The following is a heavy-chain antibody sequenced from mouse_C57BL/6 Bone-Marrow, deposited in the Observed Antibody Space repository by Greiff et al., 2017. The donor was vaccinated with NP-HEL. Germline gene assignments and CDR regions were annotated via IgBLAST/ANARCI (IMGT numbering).Heavy chain of an antibody. CDR3: AYYYGSGGWFAY. D-gene: IGHD1-1*01. Sequence: VQLQQSGAELVKPGASVKMSCKASGYTFTSYWITWVKQRPGQGLEWIGDIYPGSGSTNYHEKFKSKATLTVATSSSTAYMQLSSLTSEDSAVYYCAYYYGSGGWFAYWGQGTLVTVSA. CDR2: IYPGSGST. CDR1: GYTFTSYW. J-gene: IGHJ3*01. V-gene: IGHV1-55*01.